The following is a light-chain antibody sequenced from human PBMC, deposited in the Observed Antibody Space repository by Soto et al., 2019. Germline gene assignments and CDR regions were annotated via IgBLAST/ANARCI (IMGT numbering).Light chain of an antibody. CDR2: GNS. Sequence: QSVLTQPPSVSGAPGQRVTISCTGSSSNIGAGYDVHWYQQLPGTAPKLLIYGNSNRPSGVPDRFSDSKSGTSASLAITGLQAEDEADYYCQSYDSSLSGVFGTGTKVTVL. CDR1: SSNIGAGYD. J-gene: IGLJ1*01. V-gene: IGLV1-40*01. CDR3: QSYDSSLSGV.